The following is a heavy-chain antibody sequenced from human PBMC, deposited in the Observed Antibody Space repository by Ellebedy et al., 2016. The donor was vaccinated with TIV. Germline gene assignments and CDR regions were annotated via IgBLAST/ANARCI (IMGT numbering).Heavy chain of an antibody. D-gene: IGHD3-22*01. CDR2: ISYDGSNK. Sequence: GESLKISXAASGFTFSSYAMHWVRQAPGKGLEWVAVISYDGSNKYYADSVKGRFTISRDNSKNTLYLQMNSLRAEDTAVYYCARDSHDSSGYYLYPEYAFDIWGQGTMVTVSS. CDR1: GFTFSSYA. CDR3: ARDSHDSSGYYLYPEYAFDI. J-gene: IGHJ3*02. V-gene: IGHV3-30*04.